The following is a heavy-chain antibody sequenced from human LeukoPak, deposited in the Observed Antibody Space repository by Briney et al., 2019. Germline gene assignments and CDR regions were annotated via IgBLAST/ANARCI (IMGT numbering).Heavy chain of an antibody. J-gene: IGHJ4*02. CDR1: GFTFSSYA. CDR2: ISSSGGST. CDR3: AKDPGRYCSGGSCYSDY. Sequence: PGGSLRLSCAASGFTFSSYAMSWVRQAPGKGLEWVSAISSSGGSTYYADSVKGRFTISRDNSKNTLCLQMNSLRAEDTAVYYCAKDPGRYCSGGSCYSDYWGQGTLVTASS. V-gene: IGHV3-23*01. D-gene: IGHD2-15*01.